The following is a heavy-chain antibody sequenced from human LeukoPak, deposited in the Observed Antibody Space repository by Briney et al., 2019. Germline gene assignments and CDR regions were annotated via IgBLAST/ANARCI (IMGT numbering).Heavy chain of an antibody. Sequence: SETLSLTCTVSGGSISSSSYYWGWIRQPPGKGLEWIGYIYYSGSTNYNPSLKSRVTISVDTSKNQFSLKLSSVTAADTAVYYCARDFGRGSSYYYDSSGYYPDAFDIWGQGTMVTVSS. D-gene: IGHD3-22*01. J-gene: IGHJ3*02. CDR3: ARDFGRGSSYYYDSSGYYPDAFDI. CDR1: GGSISSSSYY. CDR2: IYYSGST. V-gene: IGHV4-61*01.